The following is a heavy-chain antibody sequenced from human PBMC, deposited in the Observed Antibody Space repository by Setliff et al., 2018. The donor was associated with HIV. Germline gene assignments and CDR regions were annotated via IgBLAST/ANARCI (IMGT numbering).Heavy chain of an antibody. CDR1: GDSIGTYY. J-gene: IGHJ4*02. V-gene: IGHV4-59*12. Sequence: SETLSLTCSVSGDSIGTYYWNWIRQTPGKSLEWIGFFYYGGSTDYNPALKNRVAISVDTSRNRVSLKLSSVTAADTAVYYCARGPPFAYWGQGLLVTVSS. CDR3: ARGPPFAY. CDR2: FYYGGST.